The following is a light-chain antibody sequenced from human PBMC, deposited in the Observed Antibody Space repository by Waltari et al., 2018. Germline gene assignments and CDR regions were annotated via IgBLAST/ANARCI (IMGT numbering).Light chain of an antibody. J-gene: IGLJ3*02. CDR2: DVS. CDR1: SSDVGRYNY. Sequence: QSALTQPRSVSGSPGQSVTISCTGTSSDVGRYNYVSWYQQHPGKAPKRMIYDVSKRPSGVPDRFSGSKSGNTASLTISGLQDEDEADYYCCSYAGSYTLVFGGGTKLTVL. CDR3: CSYAGSYTLV. V-gene: IGLV2-11*01.